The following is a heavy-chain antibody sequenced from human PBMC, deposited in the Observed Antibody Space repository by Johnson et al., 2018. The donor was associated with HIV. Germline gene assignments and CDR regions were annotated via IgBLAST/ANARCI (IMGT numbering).Heavy chain of an antibody. D-gene: IGHD2-21*01. Sequence: QVQLVESGGGVVQPGRSLRLSCAASGFTFSTYPMHWVRQAPGKGLEWVAVISYDGSDKYYADSVKGRFTISRDNSKNRLYLQMNSLRAEDTAVYYFAGDAPRYSFDIWGQGIMVTVSS. CDR3: AGDAPRYSFDI. CDR2: ISYDGSDK. V-gene: IGHV3-30*04. J-gene: IGHJ3*02. CDR1: GFTFSTYP.